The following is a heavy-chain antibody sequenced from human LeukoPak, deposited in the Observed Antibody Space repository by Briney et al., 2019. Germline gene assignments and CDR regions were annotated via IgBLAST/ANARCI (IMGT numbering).Heavy chain of an antibody. CDR2: IIPILDIT. V-gene: IGHV1-69*04. CDR1: GGTFSSYG. CDR3: ARGFGSSTSYVSDFDF. J-gene: IGHJ4*02. D-gene: IGHD3-16*01. Sequence: GASVKVSCKASGGTFSSYGISWVRQAPGQGLEWMGRIIPILDITNYAQKFQDRVTITADKSTSTAYMELSSLRSEDTAVYFCARGFGSSTSYVSDFDFWGQGTLVTVSS.